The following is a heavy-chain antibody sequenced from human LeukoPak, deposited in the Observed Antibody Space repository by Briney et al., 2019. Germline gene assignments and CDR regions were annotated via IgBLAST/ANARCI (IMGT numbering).Heavy chain of an antibody. CDR3: ARDRDRAAADTWFDP. Sequence: ASVKVSCKASGYTSTGYYMHWVRQAPGQGLEWMGWINPNSGGTNYAQNFQGRVTMTRDTSISTAYMELSSLRSDDTAVYYCARDRDRAAADTWFDPWGQGTLVTVSS. CDR2: INPNSGGT. V-gene: IGHV1-2*02. D-gene: IGHD6-13*01. CDR1: GYTSTGYY. J-gene: IGHJ5*02.